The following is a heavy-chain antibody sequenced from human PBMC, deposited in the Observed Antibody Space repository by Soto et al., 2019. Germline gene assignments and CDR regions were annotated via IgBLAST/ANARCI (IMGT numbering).Heavy chain of an antibody. D-gene: IGHD3-22*01. V-gene: IGHV4-59*01. CDR2: IYYSGST. CDR1: GGSISSYY. CDR3: ARDLYDKNPFYYCLGV. Sequence: PSETLSLTCTVSGGSISSYYWSWIRQPPGKGLEWIGYIYYSGSTNYNPSLKSRVTISVDTSKNQFSLKLSSVTAADTAVYYCARDLYDKNPFYYCLGVWGDRNTVPVSP. J-gene: IGHJ6*04.